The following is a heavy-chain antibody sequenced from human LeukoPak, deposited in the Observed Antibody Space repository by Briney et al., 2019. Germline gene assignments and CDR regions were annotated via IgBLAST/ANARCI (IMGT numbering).Heavy chain of an antibody. V-gene: IGHV3-74*01. CDR1: GMTFSNHW. CDR2: IKTDGRTT. Sequence: GGSLTLSCAPSGMTFSNHWTHWVRQAPRKGLVWVSLIKTDGRTTIYADSVKGRFTISRDDGKSTLYLQMNSLRAEDTAIYYCTTGASFGYEWWGQGTVVTVSS. D-gene: IGHD3-22*01. J-gene: IGHJ4*02. CDR3: TTGASFGYEW.